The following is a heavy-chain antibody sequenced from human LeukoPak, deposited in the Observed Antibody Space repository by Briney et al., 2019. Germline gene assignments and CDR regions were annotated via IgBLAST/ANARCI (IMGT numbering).Heavy chain of an antibody. CDR1: GGSISSSSYY. V-gene: IGHV4-39*07. CDR2: IYYSGST. CDR3: ARVLLVTMVRGVIKEGWFDP. D-gene: IGHD3-10*01. J-gene: IGHJ5*02. Sequence: SETLSLTCTVSGGSISSSSYYWGWIRQPPGKGLEWIGSIYYSGSTYYNPSLKSRVTMSVDTSKNQFSLKLSSVAAADTAVYYCARVLLVTMVRGVIKEGWFDPWGQGTLVTVSS.